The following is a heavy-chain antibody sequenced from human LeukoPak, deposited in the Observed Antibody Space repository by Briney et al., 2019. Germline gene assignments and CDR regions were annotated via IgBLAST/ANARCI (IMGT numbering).Heavy chain of an antibody. CDR3: ARGYYDSSGYYSPFDY. D-gene: IGHD3-22*01. J-gene: IGHJ4*02. CDR2: INSDGSST. Sequence: LPGGSLRLSCAASGFTFSSYWMHWVRQAPGKGLVWVSRINSDGSSTSYADSVKGRFTISRDNAKNTLYLQMNSLRAEDTAVYYCARGYYDSSGYYSPFDYWGQGTLVTVSS. V-gene: IGHV3-74*01. CDR1: GFTFSSYW.